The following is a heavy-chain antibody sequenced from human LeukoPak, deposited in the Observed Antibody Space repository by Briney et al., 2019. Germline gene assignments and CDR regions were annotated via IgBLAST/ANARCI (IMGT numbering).Heavy chain of an antibody. CDR3: AKKLTAFVYYYYGMDV. Sequence: ASVKVSCKASGGTFSSYAISWVRQAPGQGLEWMGGIIPIFGTANYAQKFQGRVTITADESTSTAYMELSSLRSEDTAVYYCAKKLTAFVYYYYGMDVWGQGTTVTVSS. D-gene: IGHD2-21*02. CDR2: IIPIFGTA. J-gene: IGHJ6*02. V-gene: IGHV1-69*13. CDR1: GGTFSSYA.